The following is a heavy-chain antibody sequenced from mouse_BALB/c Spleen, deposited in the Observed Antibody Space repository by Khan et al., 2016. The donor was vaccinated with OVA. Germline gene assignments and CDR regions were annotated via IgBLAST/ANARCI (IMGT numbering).Heavy chain of an antibody. Sequence: VQLVETGGGLVRPGNSLKLSCVTSGFTFSYYRMHWLRQFPGKRLEWIAVITVKSDNSGANYAESVKGRFTISRDDSKSSVYLQMNRLREEDTATYYCSRGGYSYGTPFDYWGQGTTLTVSS. CDR3: SRGGYSYGTPFDY. J-gene: IGHJ2*01. D-gene: IGHD1-1*01. V-gene: IGHV13-2*02. CDR2: ITVKSDNSGA. CDR1: GFTFSYYR.